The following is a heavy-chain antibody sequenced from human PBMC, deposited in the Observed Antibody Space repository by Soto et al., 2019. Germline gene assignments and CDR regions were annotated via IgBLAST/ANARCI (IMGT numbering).Heavy chain of an antibody. D-gene: IGHD3-16*01. CDR1: GLTFRDAW. V-gene: IGHV3-15*01. CDR3: VWNSDFYYRMDV. CDR2: IKSKGGGGTT. Sequence: EIQLVESGGGLVEPGGSLRLSCVVSGLTFRDAWMSWVRQGPGKGLECVGRIKSKGGGGTTDYAAPVKGRFTISRDDLKDTVSPQMNSLKIEGTAVYYCVWNSDFYYRMDVWGQGTTVTVSS. J-gene: IGHJ6*02.